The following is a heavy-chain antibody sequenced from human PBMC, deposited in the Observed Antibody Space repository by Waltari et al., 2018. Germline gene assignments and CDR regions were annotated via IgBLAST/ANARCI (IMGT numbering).Heavy chain of an antibody. Sequence: EVQLVESGGGLVQPGGSLRLSCAASGCTFSSYWMSWVRQAPGKGLEWVANRKQDGSEKYYVESVKGRFTISRDNAKNSLYLQMNSLGAEDTAVYYCAGDTPTPYYYDSSCFKAWGQGTLVTVSS. CDR3: AGDTPTPYYYDSSCFKA. V-gene: IGHV3-7*01. D-gene: IGHD3-22*01. J-gene: IGHJ5*02. CDR2: RKQDGSEK. CDR1: GCTFSSYW.